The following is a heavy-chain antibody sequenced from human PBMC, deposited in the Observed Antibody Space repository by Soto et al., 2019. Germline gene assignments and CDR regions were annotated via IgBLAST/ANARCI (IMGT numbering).Heavy chain of an antibody. D-gene: IGHD3-22*01. CDR2: IYHSGST. Sequence: PSETLSLTCAVSGGSISSSNWWSWVRQPPGKGLEWIGEIYHSGSTNYNPSLKSRVTISVDKSKNQFSLKLSSVTAADTAVYYCARAAPYDSSVFLFRSKARRSYYFDYWGQGTLVTVSS. J-gene: IGHJ4*02. CDR1: GGSISSSNW. V-gene: IGHV4-4*02. CDR3: ARAAPYDSSVFLFRSKARRSYYFDY.